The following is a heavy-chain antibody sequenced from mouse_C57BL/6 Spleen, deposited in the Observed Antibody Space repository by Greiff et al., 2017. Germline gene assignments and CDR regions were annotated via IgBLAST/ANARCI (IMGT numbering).Heavy chain of an antibody. CDR1: GYTFTSYG. CDR2: IYPRSGNT. D-gene: IGHD2-4*01. V-gene: IGHV1-81*01. CDR3: ARWYDYDGLYWYFDV. J-gene: IGHJ1*03. Sequence: VQLQQSGAELARPGASVKLSCKASGYTFTSYGISWVKQRTGQGLEWIGEIYPRSGNTYYNEKFKGKATLTADKSSSTAYMELRSLTSEDSAVYFCARWYDYDGLYWYFDVWGTGTTVTVSS.